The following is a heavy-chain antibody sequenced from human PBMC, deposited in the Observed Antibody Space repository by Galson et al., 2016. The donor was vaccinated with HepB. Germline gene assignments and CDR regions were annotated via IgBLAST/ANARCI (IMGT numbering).Heavy chain of an antibody. CDR2: ISGSSTI. CDR3: ARRLDS. Sequence: SLRLSCAASGFTFSSYGMNWVRQAPGKGLEWVSYISGSSTIYYADSVKGRFIISRDNAKSSLYLQMNSLRDEDTAVYYCARRLDSWGQGTLVTVSS. CDR1: GFTFSSYG. V-gene: IGHV3-48*02. J-gene: IGHJ4*02.